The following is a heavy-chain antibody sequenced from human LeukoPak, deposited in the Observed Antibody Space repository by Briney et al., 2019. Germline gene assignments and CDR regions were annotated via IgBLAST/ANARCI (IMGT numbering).Heavy chain of an antibody. CDR1: GFTFSTYA. D-gene: IGHD3-16*02. V-gene: IGHV3-23*01. Sequence: GGSLRLSCAASGFTFSTYAMSWVRQAPGKGLEWVSTISGSGANTYYADSVRGRFTISRDNSKNTLYLHMNSLRAEDTAVYYYAKERAGYTNPYYFDHWGQGTLVTVSS. CDR2: ISGSGANT. J-gene: IGHJ4*02. CDR3: AKERAGYTNPYYFDH.